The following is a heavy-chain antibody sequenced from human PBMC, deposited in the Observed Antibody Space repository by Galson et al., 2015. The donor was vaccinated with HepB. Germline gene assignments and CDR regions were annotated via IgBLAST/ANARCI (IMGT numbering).Heavy chain of an antibody. D-gene: IGHD4-11*01. CDR1: GFTFRSYW. V-gene: IGHV3-7*01. CDR3: TRGQTTSEY. Sequence: SLRLSCAASGFTFRSYWMSWVRQAPGKGLEWVANIKQDGSERHYVDSVKGRFTISRDNARNSLYLQINSLRAEDTAVYYCTRGQTTSEYWGQGALVTASS. CDR2: IKQDGSER. J-gene: IGHJ4*02.